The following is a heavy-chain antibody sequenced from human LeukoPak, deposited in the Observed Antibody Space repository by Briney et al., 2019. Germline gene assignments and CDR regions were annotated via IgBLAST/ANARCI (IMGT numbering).Heavy chain of an antibody. CDR2: ISSSSSYI. J-gene: IGHJ4*02. Sequence: PGGSLRLSCAASGFTFSSYSMNWVRQAPGKGLEGVSSISSSSSYIYYADSVKGRFTISRDNAKNSLYLQMNSLRAEDTAVYYCARARTAAGTRQIDYWGQGTLVTVSS. CDR1: GFTFSSYS. CDR3: ARARTAAGTRQIDY. D-gene: IGHD6-13*01. V-gene: IGHV3-21*01.